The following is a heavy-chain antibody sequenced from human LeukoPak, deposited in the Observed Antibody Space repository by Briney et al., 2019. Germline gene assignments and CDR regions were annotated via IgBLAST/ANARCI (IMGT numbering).Heavy chain of an antibody. J-gene: IGHJ4*02. CDR1: SDSISSGDYY. D-gene: IGHD4-17*01. CDR2: INRKGGT. V-gene: IGHV4-30-4*01. CDR3: AREHKSYGDYPYYFDS. Sequence: SQTLSLTCTVSSDSISSGDYYWSWIRQPAGKGLEFIGYINRKGGTFYNPPLKSRVSISIDTSKNQFSLKLTSVTAADTAVYFCAREHKSYGDYPYYFDSWGQGTLVTVSS.